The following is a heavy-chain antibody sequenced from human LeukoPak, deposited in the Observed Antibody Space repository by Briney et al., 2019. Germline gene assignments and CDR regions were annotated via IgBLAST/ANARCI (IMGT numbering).Heavy chain of an antibody. V-gene: IGHV3-9*03. Sequence: GGPLRLSCAASGFTFDDYAMHWVRQAPGKGLEWVSGISWNSGSIGYADSVKGRFTISRDNAKNSLYLQMNSLRAEDMALYYCASEAGDWGQGTLVTVSS. CDR2: ISWNSGSI. CDR3: ASEAGD. CDR1: GFTFDDYA. D-gene: IGHD6-13*01. J-gene: IGHJ4*02.